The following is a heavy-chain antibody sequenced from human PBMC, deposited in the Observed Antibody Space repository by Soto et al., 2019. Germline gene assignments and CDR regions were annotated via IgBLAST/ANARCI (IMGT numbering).Heavy chain of an antibody. J-gene: IGHJ3*02. CDR3: ARHMGTTADEFDI. CDR1: GGSISSSSYY. D-gene: IGHD1-1*01. V-gene: IGHV4-39*01. Sequence: SETLSLTCTVSGGSISSSSYYWGWIRQPPGKGLEWIGSIYYSGSTYYNPSLKSRVTISVDTSKNQFSLKLSSVTAADTAVYYCARHMGTTADEFDIWGQGTMVTLSS. CDR2: IYYSGST.